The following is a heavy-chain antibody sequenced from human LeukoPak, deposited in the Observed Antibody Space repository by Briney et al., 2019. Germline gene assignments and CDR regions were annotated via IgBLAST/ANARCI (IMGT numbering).Heavy chain of an antibody. D-gene: IGHD6-13*01. V-gene: IGHV3-48*03. CDR2: ISSSGSTI. CDR1: GFTFSSYA. J-gene: IGHJ5*02. Sequence: GGSLRLSCAAYGFTFSSYAMNWARQAPGKGLEWVSYISSSGSTIYYADSVKGRFTISRDNAKNSLYLQMNSLRAEDTAVYYCARAEYSSSWYGVNWFDPWGQGTRVTVSS. CDR3: ARAEYSSSWYGVNWFDP.